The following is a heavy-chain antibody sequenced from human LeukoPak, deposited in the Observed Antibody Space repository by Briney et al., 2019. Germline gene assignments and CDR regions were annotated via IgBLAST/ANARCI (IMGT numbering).Heavy chain of an antibody. CDR1: GGSISSSNW. Sequence: PSGTLSLTCAVSGGSISSSNWWSWVRQPPGKGLEWIGEIYHSGSTNYNPSLKSRVTISVDTSKNQFSLKLSSVTAADTAVYYCARGPGSYYYDSSGYSYFDYWGQGTLVTVSS. D-gene: IGHD3-22*01. V-gene: IGHV4-4*02. CDR3: ARGPGSYYYDSSGYSYFDY. CDR2: IYHSGST. J-gene: IGHJ4*02.